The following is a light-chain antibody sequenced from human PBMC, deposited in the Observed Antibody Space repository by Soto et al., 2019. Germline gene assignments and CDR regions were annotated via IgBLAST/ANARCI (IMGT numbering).Light chain of an antibody. CDR2: DVN. J-gene: IGLJ3*02. CDR3: CSCGGISTFV. CDR1: SSHLENYNL. Sequence: QSALTQPASLSGSPGQSVTISCTGTSSHLENYNLVSWYQHHPGKAPKLIIYDVNKRPSGISDRFSGSKSANTASLTSSGLQTDDESDYDFCSCGGISTFVFGGGTKVTVL. V-gene: IGLV2-23*02.